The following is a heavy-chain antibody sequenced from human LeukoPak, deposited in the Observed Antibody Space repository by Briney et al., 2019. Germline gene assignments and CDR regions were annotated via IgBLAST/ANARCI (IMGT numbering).Heavy chain of an antibody. CDR1: GFTFRNYA. D-gene: IGHD2/OR15-2a*01. CDR2: ISGSGGTT. CDR3: AKPSSIVIVPTALQRSLDY. J-gene: IGHJ4*02. V-gene: IGHV3-23*01. Sequence: QPGGSLRLSCTASGFTFRNYAMTWVRQAPGKGLEWVSTISGSGGTTYYADSVQGRLSISRDNSKNTLSLQTNSLRAEDTAVYYCAKPSSIVIVPTALQRSLDYWGQGALVTVSS.